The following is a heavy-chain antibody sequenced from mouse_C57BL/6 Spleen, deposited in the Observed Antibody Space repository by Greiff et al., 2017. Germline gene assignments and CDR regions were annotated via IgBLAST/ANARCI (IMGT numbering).Heavy chain of an antibody. V-gene: IGHV2-5*01. CDR1: GFSLTSYG. J-gene: IGHJ4*01. CDR3: AKAHGSSPYPMDY. Sequence: QVQLKESGPGLVQPSQSLSITCTVSGFSLTSYGVHWVRQSPGKGLEWLGVIWRGGSTDYNAAFMSRLSITKDNSKSQVFFKMNSLQADDTAIYYCAKAHGSSPYPMDYWGQGTSVTVSS. CDR2: IWRGGST. D-gene: IGHD1-1*01.